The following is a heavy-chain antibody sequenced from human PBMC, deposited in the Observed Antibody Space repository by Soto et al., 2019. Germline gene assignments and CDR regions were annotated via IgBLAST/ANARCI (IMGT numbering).Heavy chain of an antibody. CDR2: ISGSGGAT. V-gene: IGHV3-23*01. CDR1: GFTFSSYD. J-gene: IGHJ6*02. CDR3: SRDRRFSSSCWNGMDV. Sequence: GGSLRLSCAASGFTFSSYDMIWVRQAPGKGLEWVSAISGSGGATYYAECVKGRFTISRDNSKNTLYLQMNSLRADDTAVYYCSRDRRFSSSCWNGMDVWGQGTTVTVSS. D-gene: IGHD6-19*01.